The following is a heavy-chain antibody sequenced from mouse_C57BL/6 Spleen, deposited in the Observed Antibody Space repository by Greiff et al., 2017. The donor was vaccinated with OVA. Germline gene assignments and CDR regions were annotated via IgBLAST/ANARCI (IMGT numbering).Heavy chain of an antibody. J-gene: IGHJ4*01. CDR2: IYPGDGDT. Sequence: VQLVESGPELVKPGASVKISCKASGYAFSSSWMNWVKQRPGKGLEWIGRIYPGDGDTNYNGKFKGKATLTADKSSSTAYMQLSSLTSEDSAVYFCARGDITTAHYYAMDYWGQGTSVTVSS. D-gene: IGHD1-1*01. CDR1: GYAFSSSW. CDR3: ARGDITTAHYYAMDY. V-gene: IGHV1-82*01.